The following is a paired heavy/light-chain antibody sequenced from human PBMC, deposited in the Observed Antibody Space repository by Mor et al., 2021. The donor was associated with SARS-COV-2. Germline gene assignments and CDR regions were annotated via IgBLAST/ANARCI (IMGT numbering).Heavy chain of an antibody. CDR1: GGSIVTTSYY. D-gene: IGHD3-10*01. Sequence: QQQLQESGPGLVKPSETLSLICAVSGGSIVTTSYYWGWIRQSPGKGLEWIGSIRYDGSIFNNPSLNNQVTLSVDTSKNQVYLKVPSVTAADTGVYYCVRQAMIRGVNHFDTWGQGTLVTVSS. J-gene: IGHJ5*02. CDR3: VRQAMIRGVNHFDT. V-gene: IGHV4-39*01. CDR2: IRYDGSI.
Light chain of an antibody. CDR2: GAS. J-gene: IGKJ3*01. CDR3: QQSFSTLFS. Sequence: DIQMTQSPPSVSASVGDRVTLTCRASRSLSRYLNWYQQKPGQAPKLLIYGASTLQTGVPSRFSGSGSGTDFTLTISNLQPEDFAAYYCQQSFSTLFSFGPGTRVDIK. CDR1: RSLSRY. V-gene: IGKV1-39*01.